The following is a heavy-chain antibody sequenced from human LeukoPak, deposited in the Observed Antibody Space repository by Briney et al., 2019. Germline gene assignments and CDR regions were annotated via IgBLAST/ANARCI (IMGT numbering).Heavy chain of an antibody. CDR2: VSGGGDNS. V-gene: IGHV3-23*01. J-gene: IGHJ3*02. D-gene: IGHD6-19*01. CDR3: AKPPPGQWLVPGAFDI. CDR1: GFTFSSYA. Sequence: PGGSLRLSCAASGFTFSSYAMTWVRQAPGKGLQWVSTVSGGGDNSYFADSVKGRFTISRDNSNNTLYLQMNSLRAEDTAVYYCAKPPPGQWLVPGAFDIWGQGTMVTVSS.